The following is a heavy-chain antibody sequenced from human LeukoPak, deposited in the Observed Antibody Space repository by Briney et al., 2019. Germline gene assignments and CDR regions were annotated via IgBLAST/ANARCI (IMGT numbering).Heavy chain of an antibody. CDR2: MNPNSGNT. CDR3: ARARPYSSSWYRQDY. CDR1: GYTFTSYD. Sequence: ASVTVSCKASGYTFTSYDINWVRQATGQGLEWMGWMNPNSGNTGYAQKFQGRVTITRNTSISTAYMELSSLRSEDTAVYYCARARPYSSSWYRQDYWGQGTLVTVSS. V-gene: IGHV1-8*03. J-gene: IGHJ4*02. D-gene: IGHD6-13*01.